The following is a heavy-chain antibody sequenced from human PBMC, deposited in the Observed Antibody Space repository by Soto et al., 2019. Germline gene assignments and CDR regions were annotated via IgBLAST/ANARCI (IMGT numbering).Heavy chain of an antibody. D-gene: IGHD6-13*01. CDR3: ARDRAGIAAASYYGMDV. CDR1: GFTFSSYS. Sequence: GGSLRLSCAASGFTFSSYSMNWVRQAPGKGLEWVSYISSSSSTIYYADSVKGRFTISRDNAKNSLYLQMNSLRDEDTAVYYCARDRAGIAAASYYGMDVWGQGTTVTVSS. J-gene: IGHJ6*02. CDR2: ISSSSSTI. V-gene: IGHV3-48*02.